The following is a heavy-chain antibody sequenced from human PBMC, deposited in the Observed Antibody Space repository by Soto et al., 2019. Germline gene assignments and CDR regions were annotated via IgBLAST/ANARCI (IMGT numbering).Heavy chain of an antibody. Sequence: GESLKISCKGSGYSFTSYWIGWVRQMPGKGLEWMGIIYPGDSDTRYSPSFQGQVTISADKSISTAYLQWSSLKASDTAMYYCARHARSSGYYQDFDYWGQGTLVTVSS. V-gene: IGHV5-51*01. CDR3: ARHARSSGYYQDFDY. CDR1: GYSFTSYW. CDR2: IYPGDSDT. D-gene: IGHD3-22*01. J-gene: IGHJ4*02.